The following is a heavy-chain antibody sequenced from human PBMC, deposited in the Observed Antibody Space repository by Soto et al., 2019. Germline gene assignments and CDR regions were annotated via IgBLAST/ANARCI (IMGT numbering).Heavy chain of an antibody. J-gene: IGHJ6*02. Sequence: ASVKVSCKASGYTFTGYYMHWVRQAPGQGLEWMGWINPNSGGTNYAQKFQGWVTMTRDTSISTAYMELSSLRSEDTAVYYCASLAYCIITSCDRYYYGATDVWGQGTTVTVSS. CDR1: GYTFTGYY. CDR3: ASLAYCIITSCDRYYYGATDV. V-gene: IGHV1-2*04. CDR2: INPNSGGT. D-gene: IGHD2-2*01.